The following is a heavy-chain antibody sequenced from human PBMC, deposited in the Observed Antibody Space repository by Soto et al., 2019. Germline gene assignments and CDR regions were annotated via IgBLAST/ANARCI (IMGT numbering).Heavy chain of an antibody. D-gene: IGHD3-16*01. CDR2: ISGSGGST. V-gene: IGHV3-23*01. CDR3: AKSRGGGSGPKEDYYYYYGMDV. Sequence: PGGSLRLSCAASGFTFSSYAMSWVRQAPGKGLEWVSAISGSGGSTYYADSVKGRFTISRDNSKNTLYLQMNSLRAEDTAVYYCAKSRGGGSGPKEDYYYYYGMDVWGQGTTVTVSS. J-gene: IGHJ6*02. CDR1: GFTFSSYA.